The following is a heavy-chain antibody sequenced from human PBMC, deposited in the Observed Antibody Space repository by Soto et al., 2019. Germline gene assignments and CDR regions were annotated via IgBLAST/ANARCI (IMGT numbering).Heavy chain of an antibody. CDR2: ISAYNGNT. V-gene: IGHV1-18*01. D-gene: IGHD3-10*01. CDR3: ARVDYYGSGSYRPFDP. Sequence: QVQLVQSGAEVKKPGSSVKVSCKASGGTFSSYAISWVRQAPGQGLEWMGGISAYNGNTNYAQKLQGRVTMTTDTSTSTAYMELRSLRSDDTAVYYCARVDYYGSGSYRPFDPWGQGTLVTVSS. J-gene: IGHJ5*02. CDR1: GGTFSSYA.